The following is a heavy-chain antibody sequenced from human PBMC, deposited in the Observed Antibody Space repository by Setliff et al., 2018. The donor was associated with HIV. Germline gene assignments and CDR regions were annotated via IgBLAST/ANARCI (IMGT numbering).Heavy chain of an antibody. Sequence: PGESLKISCVVSGFTLRSYDMYWVRQAPGKGLEWVSGLGVRGDTYYTGSVKGRFAISRESAKNSLYLQMSNLRPEDTGVYYCLRGSIQVPGLDHMDVCGKGTTVTVSS. J-gene: IGHJ6*03. CDR1: GFTLRSYD. D-gene: IGHD5-18*01. CDR3: LRGSIQVPGLDHMDV. V-gene: IGHV3-13*01. CDR2: LGVRGDT.